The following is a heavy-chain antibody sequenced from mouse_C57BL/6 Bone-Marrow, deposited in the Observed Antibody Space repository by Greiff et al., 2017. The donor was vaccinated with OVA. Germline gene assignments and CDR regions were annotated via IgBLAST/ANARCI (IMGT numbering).Heavy chain of an antibody. J-gene: IGHJ2*01. CDR3: ARGGTTDYFDY. CDR1: GYTFTSYW. Sequence: VQLQPPWAELVKPGASVKMSCKASGYTFTSYWITWVKQRPGQGLEWIGDIYPGSGSTNYNEKFKSKVTLTVDTSSSTAYMQLSSLTSEDSAVYYCARGGTTDYFDYWGQGTTLTVSS. D-gene: IGHD1-1*01. CDR2: IYPGSGST. V-gene: IGHV1-55*01.